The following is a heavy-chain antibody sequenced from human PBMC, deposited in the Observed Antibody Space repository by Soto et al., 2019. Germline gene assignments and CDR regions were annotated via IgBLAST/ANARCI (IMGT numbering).Heavy chain of an antibody. V-gene: IGHV5-51*01. CDR2: IYPGDSDT. D-gene: IGHD3-22*01. Sequence: PGESMNLSCKVSGYSFTSYWIGWVRQMPGKGLEWMGIIYPGDSDTRYSPSFQGQVTISADKSISTAYLQWSSLKASDTAMYYCSIVYDSRGSPFDEWGQGTLVTVSS. CDR1: GYSFTSYW. J-gene: IGHJ4*02. CDR3: SIVYDSRGSPFDE.